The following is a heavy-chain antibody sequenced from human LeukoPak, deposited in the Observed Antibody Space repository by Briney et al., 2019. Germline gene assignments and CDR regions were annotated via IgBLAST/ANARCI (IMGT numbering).Heavy chain of an antibody. CDR1: GFTFDEYI. J-gene: IGHJ4*02. Sequence: QTGGSLRLSCAASGFTFDEYIMHWVRQAPGKGLEWVSIVNWDGVSTYYADSVRGRFTISRDNSKNSLYLQMNSLTIEDTALYYCAKGAPKSPYSYDSSVYSPPKDWGQGTLVTVSS. D-gene: IGHD3-22*01. CDR3: AKGAPKSPYSYDSSVYSPPKD. V-gene: IGHV3-43*01. CDR2: VNWDGVST.